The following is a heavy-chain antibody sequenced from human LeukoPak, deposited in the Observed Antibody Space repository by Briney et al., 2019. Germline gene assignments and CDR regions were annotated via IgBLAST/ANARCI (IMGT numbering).Heavy chain of an antibody. J-gene: IGHJ4*02. CDR3: ARGKEVITMLRGLKPGYYFDY. Sequence: PSQTLSLTCTVSGDSISSGYHYWSWIRQPPGKGLEWIGYIHYSGSTKYKSSLKSRVTISVDTSKNQFSLKLNSVTAADTAVYYCARGKEVITMLRGLKPGYYFDYWGQGTLVTVSS. CDR1: GDSISSGYHY. CDR2: IHYSGST. D-gene: IGHD3-10*01. V-gene: IGHV4-61*01.